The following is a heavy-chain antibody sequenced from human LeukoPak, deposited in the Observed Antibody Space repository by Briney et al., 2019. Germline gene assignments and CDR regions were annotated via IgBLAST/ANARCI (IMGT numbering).Heavy chain of an antibody. D-gene: IGHD3-3*01. CDR2: ISGSGGST. J-gene: IGHJ4*02. CDR3: AKDQYYDFWSGYYPTFDY. Sequence: GGSLRLSCAASGFTFSSYAMSWVRQAPGKGLEWVSAISGSGGSTYYADSVKGRFTISRDNSKNTLYLQMNSLRAEDTAVYDCAKDQYYDFWSGYYPTFDYWGQGTLVTVSS. V-gene: IGHV3-23*01. CDR1: GFTFSSYA.